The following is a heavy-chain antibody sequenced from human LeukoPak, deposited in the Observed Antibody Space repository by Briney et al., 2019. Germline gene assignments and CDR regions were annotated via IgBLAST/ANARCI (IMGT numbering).Heavy chain of an antibody. D-gene: IGHD2-8*01. Sequence: GSLRLSCAASGFTFSSYAMSWVRQAPGKGLEWVSAISGSGGSTYYADSVKGRFTISRDNSKNTLYLQMNSLRAEDTAVYYCARDSKMGKTYYYYGMDVWGQGTTVTVSS. CDR1: GFTFSSYA. CDR3: ARDSKMGKTYYYYGMDV. CDR2: ISGSGGST. J-gene: IGHJ6*02. V-gene: IGHV3-23*01.